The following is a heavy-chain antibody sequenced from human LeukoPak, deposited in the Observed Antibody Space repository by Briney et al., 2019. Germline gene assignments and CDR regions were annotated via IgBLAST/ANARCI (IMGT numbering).Heavy chain of an antibody. Sequence: GGSLRLSCAASGFTFSSYAMSWVRQAPGRGLEWVSAISGSGGSTYYADSVKGRFTISRDNSKNTLYLQMNSLRAEDTAVYYCAKGRYYGSSVDYWGQGTLVTVSS. D-gene: IGHD3-10*01. V-gene: IGHV3-23*01. CDR2: ISGSGGST. J-gene: IGHJ4*02. CDR1: GFTFSSYA. CDR3: AKGRYYGSSVDY.